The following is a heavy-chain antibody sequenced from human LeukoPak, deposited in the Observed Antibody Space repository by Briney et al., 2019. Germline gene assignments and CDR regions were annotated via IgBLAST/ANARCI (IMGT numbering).Heavy chain of an antibody. V-gene: IGHV3-66*01. CDR2: IYSGGST. CDR3: ARDRYHDSSGED. CDR1: GFTVSSNY. Sequence: PGGSLRLSCAASGFTVSSNYMSWVRQAPGKGLEWVSVIYSGGSTYYADSVKGRFTISRDNSKNTLYLQMNSLRAEDTAVYYCARDRYHDSSGEDWGQGTLVTVSS. J-gene: IGHJ4*02. D-gene: IGHD3-22*01.